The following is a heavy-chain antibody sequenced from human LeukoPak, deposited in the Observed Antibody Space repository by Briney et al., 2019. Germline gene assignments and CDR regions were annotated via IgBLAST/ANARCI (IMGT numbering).Heavy chain of an antibody. CDR3: AKTNEKNYYDSSGYYYLFDAFDI. V-gene: IGHV3-23*01. D-gene: IGHD3-22*01. J-gene: IGHJ3*02. CDR2: ISGSGGST. Sequence: GGSLRLSCAASGFTFSSYAMSWVRQALGEGLEWVSAISGSGGSTYYADSVMGRFTISRDNSKNTLYLQMNSLRAEDTAVYYCAKTNEKNYYDSSGYYYLFDAFDIWGQGTMVTVSS. CDR1: GFTFSSYA.